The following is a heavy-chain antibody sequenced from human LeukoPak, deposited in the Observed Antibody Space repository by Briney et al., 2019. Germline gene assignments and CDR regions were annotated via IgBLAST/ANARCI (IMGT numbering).Heavy chain of an antibody. D-gene: IGHD2-2*01. J-gene: IGHJ4*02. CDR1: GYTLTELS. Sequence: GASVKVSCKVSGYTLTELSMHWVRQAPGKGLEWMGGFDPEDGETIYAQKFQGRVTMTEDTSTDTAYMELSSLRSEDTAVYYCATDRSYCSSTSCYDYWGQGTLVTVSS. CDR3: ATDRSYCSSTSCYDY. CDR2: FDPEDGET. V-gene: IGHV1-24*01.